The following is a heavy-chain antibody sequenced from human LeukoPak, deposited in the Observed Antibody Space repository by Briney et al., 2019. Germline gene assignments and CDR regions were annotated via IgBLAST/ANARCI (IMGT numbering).Heavy chain of an antibody. V-gene: IGHV3-30*04. D-gene: IGHD5-12*01. Sequence: PGGSLRLSCAASGFTFSSYAMHWVRQAPGKGLEWVAVISYDGSNKYYADSVKGRFTISRDNSKNTLYLQMNSLRAEDTAVYYCAKDRGYSGYEISGWGQGTLVTVSS. CDR2: ISYDGSNK. CDR3: AKDRGYSGYEISG. CDR1: GFTFSSYA. J-gene: IGHJ4*02.